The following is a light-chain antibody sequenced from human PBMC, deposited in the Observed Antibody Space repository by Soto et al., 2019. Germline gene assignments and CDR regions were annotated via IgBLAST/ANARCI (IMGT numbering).Light chain of an antibody. CDR3: QQLNSYPSFT. CDR1: QGISSY. J-gene: IGKJ3*01. Sequence: DIQLTQSPSFLSASVRDRVTITCRASQGISSYLAWYQQKPGKAPKLLIYAASTLQSGVPSRFSGSGSGTEFTLTISSLQPEDFATYYCQQLNSYPSFTFGPGTKVDIK. V-gene: IGKV1-9*01. CDR2: AAS.